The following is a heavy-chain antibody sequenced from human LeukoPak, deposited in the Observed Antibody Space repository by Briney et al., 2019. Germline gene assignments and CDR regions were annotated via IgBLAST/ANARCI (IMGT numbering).Heavy chain of an antibody. J-gene: IGHJ4*02. CDR1: GFIFDDYG. Sequence: PGGSLRLSCAASGFIFDDYGMSWVRQAPGKGLEWVSGINWSGDSTGYADSVKGRFTISRDNARNSLYLQMNSLRAEDTALYYCARYGASVYWGQGTLVTASS. V-gene: IGHV3-20*04. CDR3: ARYGASVY. D-gene: IGHD3-10*01. CDR2: INWSGDST.